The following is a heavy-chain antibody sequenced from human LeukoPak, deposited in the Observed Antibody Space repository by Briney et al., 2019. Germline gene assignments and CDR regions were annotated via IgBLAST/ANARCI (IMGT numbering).Heavy chain of an antibody. V-gene: IGHV3-23*01. CDR1: GFTFSSYA. J-gene: IGHJ1*01. CDR3: ARDNIVGATTPAGDFQH. D-gene: IGHD1-26*01. Sequence: GGSLRLSCAASGFTFSSYAMSWVRQAPGKGLEWVSAISGSGGSTYYADSVKGRFTISRDNSKNTLYLEMNSLRAEDTAVYYCARDNIVGATTPAGDFQHWGQGTLVTVSS. CDR2: ISGSGGST.